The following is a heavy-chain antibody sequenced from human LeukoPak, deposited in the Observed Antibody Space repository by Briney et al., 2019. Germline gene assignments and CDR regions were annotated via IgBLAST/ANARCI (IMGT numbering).Heavy chain of an antibody. D-gene: IGHD6-13*01. CDR2: IFYSGST. CDR3: ARGVSSSTGYRL. V-gene: IGHV4-59*01. Sequence: PSETLSVTCTVASCITITYYWSWIEQPPGKGLEWIGYIFYSGSTNYNPSLKSRVTILVDTSKNQFSLKLTSVTAADTAVYYCARGVSSSTGYRLWGQGTLVTVSS. CDR1: SCITITYY. J-gene: IGHJ4*02.